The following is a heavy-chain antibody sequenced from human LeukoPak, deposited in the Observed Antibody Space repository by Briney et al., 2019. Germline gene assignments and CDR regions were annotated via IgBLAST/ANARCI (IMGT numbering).Heavy chain of an antibody. V-gene: IGHV3-9*01. CDR2: ITRNNAVI. CDR3: ARGDSLTTRQLDS. J-gene: IGHJ4*02. Sequence: GGSLRLSCAASGFIFDDYAMHWVRRAPGKGLQWVSGITRNNAVIGYVDSVKGRFTISRDSAKNSLYLQMNTLKPEDTAFYYCARGDSLTTRQLDSWGQGTLVTVSS. CDR1: GFIFDDYA. D-gene: IGHD3-9*01.